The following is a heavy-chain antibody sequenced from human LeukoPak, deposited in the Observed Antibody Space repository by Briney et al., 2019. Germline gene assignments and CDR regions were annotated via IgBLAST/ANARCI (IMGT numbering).Heavy chain of an antibody. D-gene: IGHD3-16*01. CDR2: ISGSGSST. J-gene: IGHJ3*02. V-gene: IGHV3-23*01. CDR1: GFTFSSYA. Sequence: PGGSLRLSCAASGFTFSSYAMSWVRQAPGKGLEWVSLISGSGSSTYYADSVKGRFTISRDNSKNTLYLQMNSLRAEDTAVFYCAKDRDDYVWGSYLGAFDIWGQGTMVTVSS. CDR3: AKDRDDYVWGSYLGAFDI.